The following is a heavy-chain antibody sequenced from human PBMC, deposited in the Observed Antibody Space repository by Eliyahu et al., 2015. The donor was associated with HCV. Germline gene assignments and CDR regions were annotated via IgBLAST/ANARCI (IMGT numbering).Heavy chain of an antibody. V-gene: IGHV3-48*02. CDR1: GFPFXSYS. Sequence: EVQLVESGGGLVQPGGSLRLSCAAXGFPFXSYSMNWFRQAPGKGLEWVSYISSSSSTIYYADSVKGRFTISRDNAKNSLYLQMNSLRDEDTAVYYCARGYYYGSGSYHFDYWGQGTLVTVSS. CDR2: ISSSSSTI. CDR3: ARGYYYGSGSYHFDY. D-gene: IGHD3-10*01. J-gene: IGHJ4*02.